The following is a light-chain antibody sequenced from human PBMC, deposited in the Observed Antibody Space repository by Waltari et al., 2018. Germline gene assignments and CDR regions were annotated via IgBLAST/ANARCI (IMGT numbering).Light chain of an antibody. Sequence: SYELTQPPSVSVSPGQTASITCSGDKLGDKYACWYQQKPGQSPVLVIYQDSTRPSGIPERFSGSNSGNTATLTISGTQAMDEADYYCQAWDSSISYVFGTGTKVTVL. J-gene: IGLJ1*01. CDR2: QDS. CDR1: KLGDKY. V-gene: IGLV3-1*01. CDR3: QAWDSSISYV.